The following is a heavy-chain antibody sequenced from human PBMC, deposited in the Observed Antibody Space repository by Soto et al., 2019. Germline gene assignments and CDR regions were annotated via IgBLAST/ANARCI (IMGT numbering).Heavy chain of an antibody. D-gene: IGHD2-8*01. J-gene: IGHJ6*03. V-gene: IGHV1-2*04. CDR2: IKPNSGGT. Sequence: QVQLVQSGAEVQKPGASVKVACKASGYTFTGYYMHWVRPATGQGLAWMGGIKPNSGGTNYAQKFQGWVTMTMDTSISTAYMEMSRLRSDDTAVYYCAGDRCTYYYYYMDVWGNGTTVTVSS. CDR3: AGDRCTYYYYYMDV. CDR1: GYTFTGYY.